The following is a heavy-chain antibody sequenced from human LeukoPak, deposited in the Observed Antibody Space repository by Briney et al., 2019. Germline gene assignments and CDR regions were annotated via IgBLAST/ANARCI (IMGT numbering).Heavy chain of an antibody. J-gene: IGHJ4*02. CDR2: IYYSGST. Sequence: SETLSLTCTVSGGSVSSGSYYWSWIRQPPGKGLEWIGYIYYSGSTNYNPSLKSRVTISVDTSKNQFSLKLSSVTAADTAVYYCAGSMVRGVIARGNFDYWGQGTLVTVSS. V-gene: IGHV4-61*01. CDR3: AGSMVRGVIARGNFDY. D-gene: IGHD3-10*01. CDR1: GGSVSSGSYY.